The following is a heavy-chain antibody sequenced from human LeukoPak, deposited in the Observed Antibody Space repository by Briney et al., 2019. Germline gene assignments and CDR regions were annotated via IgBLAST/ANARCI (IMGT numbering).Heavy chain of an antibody. CDR2: IIPMFGTA. CDR3: ARDSYSSSPYFRH. J-gene: IGHJ1*01. D-gene: IGHD6-6*01. V-gene: IGHV1-69*05. Sequence: SVKVSCKASGGTFSNYAITWVRQAPGQGLEWMGRIIPMFGTANYAQKFQGRVTITTDVSTSTAYMELSSLRSEDTAVYYCARDSYSSSPYFRHWGQGTLVTVSS. CDR1: GGTFSNYA.